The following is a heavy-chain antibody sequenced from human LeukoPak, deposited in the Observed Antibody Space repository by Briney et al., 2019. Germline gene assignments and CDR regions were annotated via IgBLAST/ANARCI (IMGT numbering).Heavy chain of an antibody. D-gene: IGHD5-12*01. J-gene: IGHJ3*02. CDR1: GFTFSSYG. V-gene: IGHV3-30*19. CDR2: ISYDGSNK. Sequence: GGSLRLSCAASGFTFSSYGMHWVRQAPGKGLEWVAVISYDGSNKYYADSVKGRFTISRDNSKNTLYLQMNSLRAEDTAVYYCASKGYHNAFDIWGQGTMVTVSS. CDR3: ASKGYHNAFDI.